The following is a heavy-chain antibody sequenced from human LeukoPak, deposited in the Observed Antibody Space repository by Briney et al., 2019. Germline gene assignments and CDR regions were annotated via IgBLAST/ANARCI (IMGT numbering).Heavy chain of an antibody. CDR2: IYYSGST. J-gene: IGHJ4*02. CDR3: ARDGLYYFDY. Sequence: SETLSLTCTVSGGSISSGDYYWSWIRQPPGKGLEWIGYIYYSGSTYYDPSLKSRVTISVDTSKNQFSLKLSSVTAADTAVYYCARDGLYYFDYWGQGTLVTVSS. D-gene: IGHD6-19*01. V-gene: IGHV4-30-4*08. CDR1: GGSISSGDYY.